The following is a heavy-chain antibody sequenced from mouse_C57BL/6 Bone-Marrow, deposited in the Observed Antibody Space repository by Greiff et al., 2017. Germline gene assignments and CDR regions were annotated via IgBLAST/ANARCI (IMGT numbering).Heavy chain of an antibody. Sequence: EVQLQPGAELVKPGASVKLSCTASGFNIKDYYMHWVKQRPEQGLEWIGRIDPEDGDTEYAPKFQGKATMTADTSSNTAYLQLSSLTSEDTAVYYCTTVVAHWYFDVWGTGTTVTVSS. CDR1: GFNIKDYY. CDR3: TTVVAHWYFDV. CDR2: IDPEDGDT. V-gene: IGHV14-1*01. D-gene: IGHD1-1*01. J-gene: IGHJ1*03.